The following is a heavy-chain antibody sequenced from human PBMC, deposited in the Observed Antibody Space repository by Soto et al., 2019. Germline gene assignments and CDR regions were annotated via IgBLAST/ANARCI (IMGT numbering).Heavy chain of an antibody. CDR3: ARDATPMAYYYYGMDV. Sequence: EVQLVESGGGLVQPGGSLRLSCAASGFTFSSYEMNWVRQAPGKGLEWVSYISSSGSTIYYADSVKGRFTISRDNAKNSLYLQMNSLRAEDTAVYYCARDATPMAYYYYGMDVWGQGTTVTFSS. J-gene: IGHJ6*02. CDR1: GFTFSSYE. CDR2: ISSSGSTI. V-gene: IGHV3-48*03.